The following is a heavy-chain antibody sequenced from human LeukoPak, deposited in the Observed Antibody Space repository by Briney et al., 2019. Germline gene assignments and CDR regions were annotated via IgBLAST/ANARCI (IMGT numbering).Heavy chain of an antibody. J-gene: IGHJ3*02. CDR1: GGSFSGYY. Sequence: SETLSLTCAVYGGSFSGYYWSWIRQPPGKGLEWIGEINHSGSTNYNPSLKSRVTISVDTSKNQFSLKLSSVTAADTAVYYCARYRPVRYFDWLGAFDIWGQGTMVTVSS. CDR2: INHSGST. V-gene: IGHV4-34*01. CDR3: ARYRPVRYFDWLGAFDI. D-gene: IGHD3-9*01.